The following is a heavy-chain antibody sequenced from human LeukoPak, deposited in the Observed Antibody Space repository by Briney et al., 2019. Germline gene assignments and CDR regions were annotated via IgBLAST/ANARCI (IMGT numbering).Heavy chain of an antibody. Sequence: ASAKVSCKASGYTFTSYGISWVRQAPGQGLEWMGWISAYNGNTNYAQKLQGRVTMTTDTSTSTAYMELRSLRSDDTAVYYCARVSISRDGYNPPDYWGQGTLVTVSS. J-gene: IGHJ4*02. D-gene: IGHD5-24*01. CDR3: ARVSISRDGYNPPDY. CDR2: ISAYNGNT. CDR1: GYTFTSYG. V-gene: IGHV1-18*01.